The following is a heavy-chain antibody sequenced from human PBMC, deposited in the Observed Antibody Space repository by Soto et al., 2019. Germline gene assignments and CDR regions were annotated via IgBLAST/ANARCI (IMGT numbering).Heavy chain of an antibody. D-gene: IGHD1-1*01. CDR1: GFSISRSA. CDR3: ARDLQAGTDNVNLLAP. J-gene: IGHJ5*02. V-gene: IGHV3-30*04. Sequence: QVQLVEWGGGVVQPGRSLRLSCAASGFSISRSAMHWVRQAPGKGLEWVAVIAYDGSNRWYADSAKGRFTISRDNSKNTVSLQMSSLRGEDTAVYYCARDLQAGTDNVNLLAPWGQGTLVTVSS. CDR2: IAYDGSNR.